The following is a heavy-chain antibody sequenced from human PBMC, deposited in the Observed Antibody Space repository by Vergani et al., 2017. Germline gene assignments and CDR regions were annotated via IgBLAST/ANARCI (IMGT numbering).Heavy chain of an antibody. J-gene: IGHJ6*03. D-gene: IGHD6-19*01. CDR3: ARQADALHYYYDMDV. V-gene: IGHV1-18*01. CDR1: GGTFSSYT. Sequence: QVQLVQSGAEVKKPGSSVKVSCKASGGTFSSYTISWVRQAPGQGLEWMGWISAYNGNTNYAQKLQGRVTMTTDTSTSTAYMELRSLRSDDTAVYYCARQADALHYYYDMDVWGKGTTVTVSS. CDR2: ISAYNGNT.